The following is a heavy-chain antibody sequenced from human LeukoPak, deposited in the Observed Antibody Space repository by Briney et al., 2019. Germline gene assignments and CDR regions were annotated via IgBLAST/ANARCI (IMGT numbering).Heavy chain of an antibody. D-gene: IGHD1-26*01. CDR2: ISSSSSYI. CDR1: GFTLSSYS. Sequence: GGSLRLSCAASGFTLSSYSMNWVRQAPGKGLEWVSSISSSSSYIYYADSVKGRFTISRDNAKNSLYLQMNSLRAEDTAVYYCLTRARIVGAKRDDYWGQGTLVTVSS. CDR3: LTRARIVGAKRDDY. J-gene: IGHJ4*02. V-gene: IGHV3-21*01.